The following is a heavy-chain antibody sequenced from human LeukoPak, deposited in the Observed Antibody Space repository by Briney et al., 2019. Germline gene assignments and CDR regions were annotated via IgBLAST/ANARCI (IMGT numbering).Heavy chain of an antibody. CDR2: IRSKAYGGTT. D-gene: IGHD3-22*01. Sequence: PGGSLRLSCTASGFTFGDYAMSWFRQAPGKGLEWLGFIRSKAYGGTTEYAASVKGRFTISRDDSKSIAYLQMNSLKTEDTAVYYCTRDRGYYDSSGYPYYFDYWGQGTLVTVSS. CDR1: GFTFGDYA. J-gene: IGHJ4*02. V-gene: IGHV3-49*03. CDR3: TRDRGYYDSSGYPYYFDY.